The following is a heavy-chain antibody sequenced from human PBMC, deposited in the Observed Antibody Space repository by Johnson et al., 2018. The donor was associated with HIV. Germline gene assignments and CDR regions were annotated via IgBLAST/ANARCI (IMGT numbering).Heavy chain of an antibody. CDR2: IKSESDGGTT. V-gene: IGHV3-15*01. CDR1: GFTFSNAW. CDR3: STGEIVVVAGARLLPLQYAFDI. J-gene: IGHJ3*02. D-gene: IGHD2-15*01. Sequence: EVQLVESGGGLVKPGGSLRLSCAASGFTFSNAWMNWVRQAPGKGLEWVGRIKSESDGGTTDYPTPVKGRFPISRYDSKHILYLQRNSLKIEDTAVYYVSTGEIVVVAGARLLPLQYAFDIWGQGTMVTVSS.